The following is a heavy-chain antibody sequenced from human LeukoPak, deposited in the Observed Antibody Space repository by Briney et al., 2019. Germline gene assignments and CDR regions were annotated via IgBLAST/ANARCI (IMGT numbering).Heavy chain of an antibody. V-gene: IGHV4-39*01. D-gene: IGHD3-3*01. CDR3: ARHVGLRGYDIWSGYYDGMDV. Sequence: SETLSLTCTVSGGSISSSSYYWGWIRQPPGKGLVWIGSIYYSGSTYYNPSLKSRVTISVDTSKNQFSLKLSSVTAADTAVYYCARHVGLRGYDIWSGYYDGMDVWRKGTTVTVSS. CDR1: GGSISSSSYY. CDR2: IYYSGST. J-gene: IGHJ6*01.